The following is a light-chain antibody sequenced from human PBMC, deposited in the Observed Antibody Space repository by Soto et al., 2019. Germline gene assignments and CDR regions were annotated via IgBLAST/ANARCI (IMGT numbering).Light chain of an antibody. Sequence: QSVLTQPASVSGSPGQSITISCTGTSSDVGGYYYVSWYQHHPGKAPKVMIYEVSIRPSGVSNRFSGSKSGNTASLTISGLQAEDEADYYCCSYTSSSSVVFGGGTKLTVL. V-gene: IGLV2-14*01. CDR2: EVS. J-gene: IGLJ2*01. CDR1: SSDVGGYYY. CDR3: CSYTSSSSVV.